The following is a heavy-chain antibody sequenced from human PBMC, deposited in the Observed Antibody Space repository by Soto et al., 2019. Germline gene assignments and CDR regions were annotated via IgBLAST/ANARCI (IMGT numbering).Heavy chain of an antibody. D-gene: IGHD4-17*01. CDR2: IYSGGST. V-gene: IGHV3-53*04. CDR3: ARHYGDYRGNFDY. J-gene: IGHJ4*02. Sequence: EVQLMESGGGLVQPGGSLRLSCAASGFTVSSNYMSWVRQAPGKGLEWVSVIYSGGSTYYADSVKGRFTISRHNSKNTLYLQMNSLRAEDTAVYYCARHYGDYRGNFDYWGQGTLVTVSS. CDR1: GFTVSSNY.